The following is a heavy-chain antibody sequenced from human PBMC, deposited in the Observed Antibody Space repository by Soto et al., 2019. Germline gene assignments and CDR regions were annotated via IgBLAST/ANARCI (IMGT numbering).Heavy chain of an antibody. J-gene: IGHJ4*02. CDR3: ARILCSSTSCYTSDY. CDR1: GSTFSSNW. CDR2: MRQDGSEK. Sequence: VGSLRLSCAASGSTFSSNWMSWVRQAPGKGLEWVANMRQDGSEKYYVDSVKGRFTTSRDNAKNSLYLQMNGLRAEDTAVYYCARILCSSTSCYTSDYWGQGTLVTVSS. D-gene: IGHD2-2*02. V-gene: IGHV3-7*03.